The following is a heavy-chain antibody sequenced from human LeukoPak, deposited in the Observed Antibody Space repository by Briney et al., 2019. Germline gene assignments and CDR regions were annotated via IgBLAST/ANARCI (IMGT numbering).Heavy chain of an antibody. CDR3: AKVGGDSYFDY. V-gene: IGHV3-23*01. J-gene: IGHJ4*02. CDR1: GFTFSSYA. CDR2: ISGSGGGT. D-gene: IGHD2-21*02. Sequence: GGSLRLSCAASGFTFSSYAMNWVRQAPGKGLEWVSFISGSGGGTYYADSVRGRCTISRDDSKNTLYLLMNTLRAEDTALYFCAKVGGDSYFDYWGQGTLVTVSS.